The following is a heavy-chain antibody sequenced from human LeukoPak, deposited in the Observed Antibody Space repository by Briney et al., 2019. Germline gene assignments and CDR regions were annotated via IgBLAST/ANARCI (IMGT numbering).Heavy chain of an antibody. V-gene: IGHV3-33*01. CDR3: AGVPHYYDSSNDAFDI. Sequence: PGGSLRLSCAASGFTFSSYGMHWVRQAPGKGLEWVAVIWYDGSNKYYADSVKGRFTISRDNSKNTLYLQMNSLRAEDTAVYYCAGVPHYYDSSNDAFDIWGQGTMVTVSS. CDR2: IWYDGSNK. D-gene: IGHD3-22*01. CDR1: GFTFSSYG. J-gene: IGHJ3*02.